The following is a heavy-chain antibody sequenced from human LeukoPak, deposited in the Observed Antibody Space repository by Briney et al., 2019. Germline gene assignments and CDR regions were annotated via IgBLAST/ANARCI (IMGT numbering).Heavy chain of an antibody. J-gene: IGHJ4*02. CDR1: GYTFTSYG. Sequence: ASVKVSCKASGYTFTSYGISWVRQAPGQGLEWMGWISAYNGNTNYAQKLQGRVTMTTDTSTSTAYMELRSLRSDDTAVYYCARGEYSSGRYVVGIDYWGQGTLVTVSS. V-gene: IGHV1-18*01. CDR3: ARGEYSSGRYVVGIDY. D-gene: IGHD6-19*01. CDR2: ISAYNGNT.